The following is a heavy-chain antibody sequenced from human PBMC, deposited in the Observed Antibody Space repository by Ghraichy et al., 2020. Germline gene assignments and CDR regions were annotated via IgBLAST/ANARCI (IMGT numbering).Heavy chain of an antibody. CDR2: ISWNSGSI. D-gene: IGHD1-1*01. V-gene: IGHV3-9*01. CDR3: VESNWNDLSGPFDY. J-gene: IGHJ4*02. CDR1: GFTFDDYA. Sequence: GGSLRLSCAASGFTFDDYAMHWVRQAPGKGLEWVSGISWNSGSIGYADSVKGRFTISRDNAKNSLYLQMNSLRAEDTALYYCVESNWNDLSGPFDYWGQGTLVTVSS.